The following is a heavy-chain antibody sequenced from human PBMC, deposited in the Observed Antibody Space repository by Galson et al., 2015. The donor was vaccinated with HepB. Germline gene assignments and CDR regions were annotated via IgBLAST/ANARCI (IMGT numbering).Heavy chain of an antibody. Sequence: CAISGDSVSSSTAAWNWIRQSPSRGLEWLGRTYYRSKWYNDYAASVKSRITINPDTSKNQFSLQLSSVTPDDTAVYYCARDSLYDNTGYPVPRNFGVDVWGQGTTVTVSS. J-gene: IGHJ6*02. D-gene: IGHD3-22*01. CDR3: ARDSLYDNTGYPVPRNFGVDV. CDR1: GDSVSSSTAA. V-gene: IGHV6-1*01. CDR2: TYYRSKWYN.